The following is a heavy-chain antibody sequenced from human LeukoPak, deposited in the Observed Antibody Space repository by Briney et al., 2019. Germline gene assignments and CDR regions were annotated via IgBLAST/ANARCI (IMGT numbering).Heavy chain of an antibody. Sequence: GASVKVSCKASGYSFTAYYIHWVRQAPGQGLEWMGWINPHSGGTNYAQKFQGRVTMTRDTSISTAYMDLSSLRSDDTAVYYCARDYSGVTDIFHYWGQGTLVTVSS. CDR1: GYSFTAYY. D-gene: IGHD3-10*01. J-gene: IGHJ4*02. CDR3: ARDYSGVTDIFHY. CDR2: INPHSGGT. V-gene: IGHV1-2*02.